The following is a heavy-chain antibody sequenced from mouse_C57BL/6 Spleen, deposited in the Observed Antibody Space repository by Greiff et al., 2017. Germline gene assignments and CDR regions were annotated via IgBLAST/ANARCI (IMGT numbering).Heavy chain of an antibody. CDR3: ARSYWDFWYFDV. Sequence: VQLQQSGAELVKPGASVKISCKASGYAFSSYWMNWVKQRPGKGLEWIGQIYPGDGDTNYNGKFKGKATLTADKSSSTAYMQLSSLTSEDSAVYFCARSYWDFWYFDVWGTGTTVTVSS. J-gene: IGHJ1*03. D-gene: IGHD4-1*01. CDR1: GYAFSSYW. CDR2: IYPGDGDT. V-gene: IGHV1-80*01.